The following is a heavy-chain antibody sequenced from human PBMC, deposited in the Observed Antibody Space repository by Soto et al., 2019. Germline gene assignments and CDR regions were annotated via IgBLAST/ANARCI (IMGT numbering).Heavy chain of an antibody. J-gene: IGHJ6*02. V-gene: IGHV3-30-3*01. CDR1: GFTFSSYV. CDR3: ARAGCDGGRCYTLVGLRYGMDV. Sequence: QVQLVESGGGVVQPGRSLRLSCAASGFTFSSYVMHWVRQAPGKGPEWVAVISYDGNNKYYADSVKGRFTISRDNSKNTLYLQMNSLRAEDTAVYYCARAGCDGGRCYTLVGLRYGMDVWGQGTTVTVSS. D-gene: IGHD2-15*01. CDR2: ISYDGNNK.